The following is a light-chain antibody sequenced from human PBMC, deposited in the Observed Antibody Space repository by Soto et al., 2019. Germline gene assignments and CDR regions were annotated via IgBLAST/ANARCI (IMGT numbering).Light chain of an antibody. J-gene: IGLJ1*01. CDR3: CSYAGATTYV. CDR1: SNTVGGFNV. Sequence: QRGLXYPAPGCRTTGQSITLCCTGTSNTVGGFNVVSWYQQHPGKAPKVIIYEGINRPSGVSNRFSGSNSGSTASLTISRLQAEDEADYYCCSYAGATTYVFGTGTKVTVL. CDR2: EGI. V-gene: IGLV2-23*01.